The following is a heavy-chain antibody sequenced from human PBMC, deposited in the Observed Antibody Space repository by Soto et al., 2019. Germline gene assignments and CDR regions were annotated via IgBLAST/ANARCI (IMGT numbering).Heavy chain of an antibody. CDR1: GYTFTSHG. D-gene: IGHD2-2*02. Sequence: ASVKVSCKASGYTFTSHGISWVRQAPGQGLEWMGWISAYNGNTNYAQKLQGRVTMTTDASTSTAYMELRSLRSDDTAVYYCARLACSSTSCYTHNAFDIWGQGTMVT. CDR2: ISAYNGNT. CDR3: ARLACSSTSCYTHNAFDI. J-gene: IGHJ3*02. V-gene: IGHV1-18*01.